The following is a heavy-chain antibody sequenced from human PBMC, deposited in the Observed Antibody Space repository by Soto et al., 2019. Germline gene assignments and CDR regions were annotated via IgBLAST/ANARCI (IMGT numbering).Heavy chain of an antibody. CDR2: IIPIFGTA. V-gene: IGHV1-69*13. Sequence: SVKVSGKASGATFSSYAISWVRQAPGQGLEWMGGIIPIFGTANYAQKFQGRVTITADESTSTAYVELSSLRSEDTAVYYCATKNRYNWFDPWGQGTLVTVSS. J-gene: IGHJ5*02. CDR3: ATKNRYNWFDP. CDR1: GATFSSYA.